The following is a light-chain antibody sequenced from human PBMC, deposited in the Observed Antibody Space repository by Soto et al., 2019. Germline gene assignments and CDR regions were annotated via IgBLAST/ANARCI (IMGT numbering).Light chain of an antibody. CDR1: HDIRSD. CDR3: QQYITWT. Sequence: EIVMTQSPVTLSVSPGERATLSCRASHDIRSDLAWYQQKPGQAPRLLMYGASIRATGIPARFSGSGSGTDFTLTISSLQSEDLAVYYWQQYITWTFGQGTKLEIK. CDR2: GAS. J-gene: IGKJ1*01. V-gene: IGKV3-15*01.